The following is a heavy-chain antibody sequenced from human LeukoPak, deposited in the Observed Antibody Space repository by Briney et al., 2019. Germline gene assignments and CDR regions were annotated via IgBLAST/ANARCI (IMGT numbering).Heavy chain of an antibody. V-gene: IGHV3-66*02. D-gene: IGHD3-22*01. J-gene: IGHJ4*02. Sequence: PGGPLRLSCAASGFTFSSNYMSWVRQAPGKGLEWVSVIYSGGSTYYADSVKGRFTISRDNSKNTLYLQMNSLRAEDTAVYYCARDGGYYDSSGYYIWGQGTLVTVSS. CDR3: ARDGGYYDSSGYYI. CDR2: IYSGGST. CDR1: GFTFSSNY.